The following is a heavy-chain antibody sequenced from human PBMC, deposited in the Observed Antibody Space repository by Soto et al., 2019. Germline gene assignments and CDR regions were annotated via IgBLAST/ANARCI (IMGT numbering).Heavy chain of an antibody. CDR1: GFTFTSSA. CDR3: ADLWGGIENRDLDY. V-gene: IGHV1-58*01. J-gene: IGHJ4*02. Sequence: QMQLVQSGPEVKKPGTSVKVSCKASGFTFTSSAVQWVRQARGQRLEWIGWIVVGSGNTNYAQKFQERVTMTRDMSRITDYMELSSLRAEDTTVYYCADLWGGIENRDLDYWGQGPLVHVSS. D-gene: IGHD1-26*01. CDR2: IVVGSGNT.